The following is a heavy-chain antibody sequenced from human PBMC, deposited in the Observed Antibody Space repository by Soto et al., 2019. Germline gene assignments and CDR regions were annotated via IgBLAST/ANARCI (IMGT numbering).Heavy chain of an antibody. CDR2: INGDGSST. Sequence: PGGSLRLSCAASGFTITNYWLHWVRQAPGKGLVWVSCINGDGSSTTYADSVKGRFTISRDNAKNTVYLQMNSLRVEDAAVYYCARDVNYKIDLWGQGTLVTVSS. J-gene: IGHJ5*02. V-gene: IGHV3-74*01. CDR1: GFTITNYW. CDR3: ARDVNYKIDL. D-gene: IGHD4-4*01.